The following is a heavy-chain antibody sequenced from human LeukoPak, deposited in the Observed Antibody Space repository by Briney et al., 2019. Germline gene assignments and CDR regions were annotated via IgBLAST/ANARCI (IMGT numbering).Heavy chain of an antibody. V-gene: IGHV3-72*01. J-gene: IGHJ4*02. Sequence: GGSLRLSCAATGFSFSDHYMDWVRQAPGKGLEWVGRIKSKAQSYTTDYAASVKGRFTISRDDAKNSLYLQMNSLKTEDTAVYYCARDGHTSLDYWGQGTLVTVSS. CDR2: IKSKAQSYTT. CDR1: GFSFSDHY. CDR3: ARDGHTSLDY. D-gene: IGHD3-16*02.